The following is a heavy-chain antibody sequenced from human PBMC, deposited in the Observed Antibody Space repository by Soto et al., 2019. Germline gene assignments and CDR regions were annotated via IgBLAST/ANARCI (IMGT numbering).Heavy chain of an antibody. Sequence: SETLSPTCTVYGGSISSYYWSWIRPPPGKGLEWIGYIHYSGSTNYNPSLKSRVTISVDTSKNQFSLKLSSVTAADTAVYYCARNRVFDYFDYWGQGTLVTVSS. D-gene: IGHD2-8*01. CDR1: GGSISSYY. CDR2: IHYSGST. J-gene: IGHJ4*02. V-gene: IGHV4-59*01. CDR3: ARNRVFDYFDY.